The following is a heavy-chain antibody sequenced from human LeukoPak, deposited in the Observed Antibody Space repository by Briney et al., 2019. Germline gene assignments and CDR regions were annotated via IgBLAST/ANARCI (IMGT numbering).Heavy chain of an antibody. Sequence: ASVKVSCKASGYTFTSYYMHWVRQAPGQGLEWMGIINPSGGSTSYAQKFQGRVTMTRDMSTSTVYMELSSLRSEDTALYYCARDLIYDSSGYGDVYYYYMDVWGKGTTVTVSS. CDR1: GYTFTSYY. J-gene: IGHJ6*03. CDR2: INPSGGST. V-gene: IGHV1-46*01. D-gene: IGHD3-22*01. CDR3: ARDLIYDSSGYGDVYYYYMDV.